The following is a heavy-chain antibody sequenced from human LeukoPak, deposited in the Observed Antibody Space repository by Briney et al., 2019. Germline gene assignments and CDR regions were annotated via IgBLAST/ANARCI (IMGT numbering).Heavy chain of an antibody. Sequence: PGGSLRLSCAASGFTFSSYSMNWVRQAPGKGLEWVSSISSSSSYIYYADSVKGRFTISRDNAKNSLYLQMNSLRAEDTAVYYCVREGLWFGELTPHYYYYMDVWGKGTTVTVSS. D-gene: IGHD3-10*01. CDR1: GFTFSSYS. CDR2: ISSSSSYI. J-gene: IGHJ6*03. CDR3: VREGLWFGELTPHYYYYMDV. V-gene: IGHV3-21*01.